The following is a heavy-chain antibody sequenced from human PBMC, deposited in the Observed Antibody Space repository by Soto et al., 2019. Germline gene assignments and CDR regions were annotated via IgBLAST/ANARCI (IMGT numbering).Heavy chain of an antibody. D-gene: IGHD3-3*01. CDR2: INAGNGNA. Sequence: ASVKVSCKASGYTFTGYYMHWVRQAPGQRLEWMGWINAGNGNAKYSQKFQGRVTITRDTSASTAYMELSSLRSEDTAVYYCATTYYDFWSGYYAFDYWGQGTLVTVSS. V-gene: IGHV1-3*01. J-gene: IGHJ4*02. CDR3: ATTYYDFWSGYYAFDY. CDR1: GYTFTGYY.